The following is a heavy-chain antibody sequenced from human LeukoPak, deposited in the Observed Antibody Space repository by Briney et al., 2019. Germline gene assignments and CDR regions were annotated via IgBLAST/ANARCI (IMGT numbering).Heavy chain of an antibody. Sequence: GGSLRLSCAASGFTFSSDSMNWVRQAQGKGLEWVSSISISSSYIYYADSVKGRFTISRDNAKDSLYLQMNSLRPEDTAVYYCARDLAGGGYFDYWGQGTLVTVSS. CDR3: ARDLAGGGYFDY. CDR2: ISISSSYI. D-gene: IGHD6-19*01. J-gene: IGHJ4*02. CDR1: GFTFSSDS. V-gene: IGHV3-21*01.